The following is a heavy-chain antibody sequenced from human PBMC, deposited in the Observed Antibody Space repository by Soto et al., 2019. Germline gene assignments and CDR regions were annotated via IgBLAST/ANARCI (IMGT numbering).Heavy chain of an antibody. Sequence: QVQLQESGPGLVKPSETLSLTCTVSGDSISGGASFWSWIRQPPGKGLEWIANVYYSGSSYYNPSLKSRLTISVDTTKNQFSLQLKSMTAADTAVYYCAKLSCTSSTCYFRGWFDPWGQGTLVTVSS. V-gene: IGHV4-31*03. D-gene: IGHD2-2*01. CDR3: AKLSCTSSTCYFRGWFDP. J-gene: IGHJ5*02. CDR1: GDSISGGASF. CDR2: VYYSGSS.